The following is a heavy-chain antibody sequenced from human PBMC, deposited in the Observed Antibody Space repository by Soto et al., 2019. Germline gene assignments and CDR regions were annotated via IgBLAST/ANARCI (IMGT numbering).Heavy chain of an antibody. V-gene: IGHV3-53*05. CDR3: VKDWVGGSNRYQLDY. Sequence: GGSLRLSCAASGFTVSSNYMSWVRQAPGKGLEWVSVIYSGGSTYYADSVKGRFTISRDNSKKTVYLHLSSLRRDDTAKYYCVKDWVGGSNRYQLDYWGQGTVVTVSS. CDR1: GFTVSSNY. J-gene: IGHJ4*02. CDR2: IYSGGST. D-gene: IGHD1-26*01.